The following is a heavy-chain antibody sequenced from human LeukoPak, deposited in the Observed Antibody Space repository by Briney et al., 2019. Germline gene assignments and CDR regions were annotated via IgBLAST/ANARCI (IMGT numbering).Heavy chain of an antibody. Sequence: GASVKVSCKASGYTSTTYGISWVRQAPGQGLEWMGWTYNSYTHYAQTLRDRLTMTTDTSTSTSYMELRSLRSDDTAVYYCARGTTVIQTLDYWGQGTLVTVSS. CDR3: ARGTTVIQTLDY. V-gene: IGHV1-18*01. CDR2: TYNSYT. J-gene: IGHJ4*02. CDR1: GYTSTTYG. D-gene: IGHD4-17*01.